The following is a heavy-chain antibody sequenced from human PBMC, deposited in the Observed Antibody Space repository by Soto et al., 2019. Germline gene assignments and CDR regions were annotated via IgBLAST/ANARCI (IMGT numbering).Heavy chain of an antibody. Sequence: GGSLRLSCAASGFTFSSYAMSWVRQAPGKGLEWVSAISGSGGSTYYADSVKGRFTISRDNSKNTLYLQMNSLRAEDTAVYYCAKDLDIVVVVAARAPRYYYMDVWGKGTTVTSP. CDR1: GFTFSSYA. V-gene: IGHV3-23*01. CDR2: ISGSGGST. D-gene: IGHD2-15*01. J-gene: IGHJ6*03. CDR3: AKDLDIVVVVAARAPRYYYMDV.